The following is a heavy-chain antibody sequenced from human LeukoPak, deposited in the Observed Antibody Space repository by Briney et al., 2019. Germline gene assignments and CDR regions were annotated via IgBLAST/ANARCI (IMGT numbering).Heavy chain of an antibody. CDR2: MNPNSGNT. CDR3: ARANVPLGDYVYDY. Sequence: ASVKVSCKASGYTFTSYDINWVRQATGQGIEWMGWMNPNSGNTGYAQKFQGRVTITRNTSISTAYMELSSLRSEDTAVYYCARANVPLGDYVYDYWGQGTLVTVST. V-gene: IGHV1-8*03. J-gene: IGHJ4*02. D-gene: IGHD4-17*01. CDR1: GYTFTSYD.